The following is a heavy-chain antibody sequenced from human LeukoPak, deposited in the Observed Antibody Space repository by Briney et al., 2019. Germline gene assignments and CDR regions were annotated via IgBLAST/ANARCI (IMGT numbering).Heavy chain of an antibody. CDR2: INSDGSST. D-gene: IGHD2-21*02. CDR3: ARVGSNCGGDCYPYAFDV. V-gene: IGHV3-74*01. CDR1: GFIFSNYW. Sequence: GGSLRLSCAASGFIFSNYWMYWVRQAPGRGLVRVSHINSDGSSTTYADSVKGRFTVSRDNAKNMLYLEMNSLSGEDTAVYYCARVGSNCGGDCYPYAFDVWGQGTVVTVSS. J-gene: IGHJ3*01.